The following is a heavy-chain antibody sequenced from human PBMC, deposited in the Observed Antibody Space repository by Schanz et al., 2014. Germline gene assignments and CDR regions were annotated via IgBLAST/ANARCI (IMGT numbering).Heavy chain of an antibody. CDR3: VKDLQRELLRDDHYYGMDV. V-gene: IGHV3-33*06. J-gene: IGHJ6*02. CDR2: VCYDGSKK. CDR1: GFTFSSYA. Sequence: QVHLVESGGGVVQPGRSLRLSCAASGFTFSSYAMHWVRQVPGKGLEWVAVVCYDGSKKYYADSVKGRFTTSRDNSKNTMYLQMNSLRAEDTAVYYCVKDLQRELLRDDHYYGMDVWGQGTTVTVSS. D-gene: IGHD1-26*01.